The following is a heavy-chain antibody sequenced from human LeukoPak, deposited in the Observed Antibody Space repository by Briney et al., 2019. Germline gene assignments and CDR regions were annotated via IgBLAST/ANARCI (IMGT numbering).Heavy chain of an antibody. D-gene: IGHD2-2*01. Sequence: GASVKVSCKASGYMFISYNMQWVRQAPGQGLGWMGMVSGSGVNTKYAQKFRDRVTMTSDTSTSTVYMELSSLTSDDTAVYYCARDQHYATDYWGQGTLVTV. CDR1: GYMFISYN. V-gene: IGHV1-46*03. CDR3: ARDQHYATDY. J-gene: IGHJ4*02. CDR2: VSGSGVNT.